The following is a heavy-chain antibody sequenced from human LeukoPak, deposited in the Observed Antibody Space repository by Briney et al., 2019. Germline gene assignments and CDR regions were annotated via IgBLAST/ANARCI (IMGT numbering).Heavy chain of an antibody. Sequence: PGGSLRLSCAGSGFTFSSYAMSWVRQAPGKGLEWVSLISGSGSSTYYADSVKGRFTISRDNSKNTMYLQVNSLRAEDTAIYYCAKRTEAFSFDNWGQGTLVTVSS. J-gene: IGHJ4*02. V-gene: IGHV3-23*01. CDR2: ISGSGSST. CDR1: GFTFSSYA. CDR3: AKRTEAFSFDN.